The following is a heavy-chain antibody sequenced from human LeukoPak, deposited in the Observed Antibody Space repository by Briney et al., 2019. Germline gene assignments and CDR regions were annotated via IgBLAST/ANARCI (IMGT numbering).Heavy chain of an antibody. J-gene: IGHJ4*02. D-gene: IGHD5-12*01. V-gene: IGHV4-39*07. Sequence: SETLSLTCTVSGGSIRSSSYFWGWIRQPPGKGLEWIGNIYYSGSSYYNPPLKSRVTLSVDKSKNQFSLELSSVTAADTAVYYCARGPSVAAHLDYWGQGTLVTVSS. CDR3: ARGPSVAAHLDY. CDR2: IYYSGSS. CDR1: GGSIRSSSYF.